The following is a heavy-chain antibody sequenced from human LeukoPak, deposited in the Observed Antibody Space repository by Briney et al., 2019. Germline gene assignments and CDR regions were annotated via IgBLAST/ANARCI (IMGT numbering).Heavy chain of an antibody. J-gene: IGHJ4*02. V-gene: IGHV4-38-2*02. D-gene: IGHD1-26*01. CDR2: IYHSGNT. CDR1: GYSINNAYY. CDR3: ARDARIVGATTWGDY. Sequence: ISDVSGYSINNAYYWGWVRQPPGKGLEWIGTIYHSGNTYYNPSLKSRVPMSVDTSKNQFSLKLTSVTAADTAVYYCARDARIVGATTWGDYWGQGTLVIVSS.